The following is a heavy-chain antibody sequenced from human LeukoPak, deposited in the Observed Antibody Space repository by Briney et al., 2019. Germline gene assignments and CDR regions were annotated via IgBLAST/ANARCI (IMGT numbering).Heavy chain of an antibody. CDR3: TRDYGSGRVDY. CDR1: GGSIRSSSYY. Sequence: SETLSLTCTVSGGSIRSSSYYWGWIRQPPGKGLEWIGTIYYTGSTYYNPSLKSRVTISVDTSKNQFSLKLTSVTAADTAVYSCTRDYGSGRVDYWGQGTLVTVSS. CDR2: IYYTGST. J-gene: IGHJ4*02. V-gene: IGHV4-39*01. D-gene: IGHD3-10*01.